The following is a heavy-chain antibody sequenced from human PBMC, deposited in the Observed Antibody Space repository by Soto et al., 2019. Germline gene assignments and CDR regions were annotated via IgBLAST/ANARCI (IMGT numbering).Heavy chain of an antibody. Sequence: PETLSLTCSVSGYSVTSSDYYWSWIRQPPGKGLEWIGSMFYSGLTYYNPSLKSRVTLSVDTSKYQFSVRLHSVTAADTAVYYCAREKRGYSSSWNVLSYYYGMDVWGQGTTVTVSS. CDR3: AREKRGYSSSWNVLSYYYGMDV. J-gene: IGHJ6*02. CDR1: GYSVTSSDYY. D-gene: IGHD6-13*01. V-gene: IGHV4-39*02. CDR2: MFYSGLT.